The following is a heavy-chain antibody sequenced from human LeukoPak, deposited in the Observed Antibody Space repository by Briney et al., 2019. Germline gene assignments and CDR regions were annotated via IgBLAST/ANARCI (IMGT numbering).Heavy chain of an antibody. CDR2: ISYDGSNK. CDR1: GFTFSSYA. Sequence: PGGSLRLSCAASGFTFSSYAMSWVRQAPGKGLEWVAVISYDGSNKYYADSVKGRFTISRDNSKNTLYLQMNSLRAEDTAVYYCASRAAAGPFDYWGQGTLVTVSS. CDR3: ASRAAAGPFDY. D-gene: IGHD6-13*01. J-gene: IGHJ4*02. V-gene: IGHV3-30-3*01.